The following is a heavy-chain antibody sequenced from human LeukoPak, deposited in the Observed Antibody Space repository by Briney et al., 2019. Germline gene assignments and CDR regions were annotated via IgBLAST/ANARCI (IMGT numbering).Heavy chain of an antibody. V-gene: IGHV3-74*01. J-gene: IGHJ4*02. CDR2: LNSDASVT. CDR3: VREYCGGDCYTDF. CDR1: GFTFSIYW. D-gene: IGHD2-21*02. Sequence: GGSLRLSCAAFGFTFSIYWMHWVRQTPGKGLVWVSRLNSDASVTSYADSAKGRFTISRDNAKNTLYLQMNSLRAEDTALYYCVREYCGGDCYTDFWGQGTLVTVSS.